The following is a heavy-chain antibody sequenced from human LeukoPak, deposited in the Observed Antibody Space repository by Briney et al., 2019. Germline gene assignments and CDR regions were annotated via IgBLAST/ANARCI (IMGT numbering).Heavy chain of an antibody. CDR3: ARDSGWFRFDS. J-gene: IGHJ4*02. D-gene: IGHD6-13*01. CDR1: GFPFSSYW. Sequence: PGGSLRLSCVASGFPFSSYWMTWVRQAPGKGLEWVANIKEDGSDKYYVDSVKGRFTISRDNAKSSLYLQMNGLRAEDTAVYFCARDSGWFRFDSWGQGTLVTVSS. CDR2: IKEDGSDK. V-gene: IGHV3-7*03.